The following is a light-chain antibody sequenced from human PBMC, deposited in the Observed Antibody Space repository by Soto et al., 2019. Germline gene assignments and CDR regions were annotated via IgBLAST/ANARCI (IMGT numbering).Light chain of an antibody. Sequence: EIVLTQFPGTLSLSPGAGATLSCRASQSFSSGHLAWYRQKPGQPPSLLIYDASFRATGVPERFSGGGSGTDFTLTISSLEPEDFAVYFCQQYDTSSWTFGQGTKVDIK. CDR1: QSFSSGH. CDR2: DAS. CDR3: QQYDTSSWT. V-gene: IGKV3-20*01. J-gene: IGKJ1*01.